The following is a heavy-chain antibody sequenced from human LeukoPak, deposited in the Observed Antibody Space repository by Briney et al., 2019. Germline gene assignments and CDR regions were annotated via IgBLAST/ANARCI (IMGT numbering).Heavy chain of an antibody. CDR1: GVSISSYY. J-gene: IGHJ4*02. D-gene: IGHD3-10*01. V-gene: IGHV4-4*07. CDR3: ARDAYYYGSGSYFFDY. Sequence: SETLSLTCTVSGVSISSYYWSWIRQPAGKGLEWIGRIHTSGSTNYNPSLKSRVTMSVDTSKNQFSLKLSSVTAADTAVYYCARDAYYYGSGSYFFDYWGQGTLVTVSS. CDR2: IHTSGST.